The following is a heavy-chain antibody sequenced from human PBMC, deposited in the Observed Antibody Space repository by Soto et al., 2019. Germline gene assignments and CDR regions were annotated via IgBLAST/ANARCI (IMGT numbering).Heavy chain of an antibody. CDR1: GFTFSSYD. CDR2: IGTAGDT. Sequence: PGGSLRLSCAASGFTFSSYDMHWVRQATGKGLEWVSAIGTAGDTYYPGSVKGRFTISRENAKNSLYLQMNSLRAGDTAVYYCARDPYASSGYRYGINVLGQGTTVTVSS. CDR3: ARDPYASSGYRYGINV. D-gene: IGHD3-22*01. V-gene: IGHV3-13*01. J-gene: IGHJ6*02.